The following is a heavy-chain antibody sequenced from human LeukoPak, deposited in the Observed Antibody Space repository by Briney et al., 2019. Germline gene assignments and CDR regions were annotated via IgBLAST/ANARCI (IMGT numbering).Heavy chain of an antibody. CDR1: GGSFSGYY. CDR3: ARDGTIFGVVKGNWFGP. D-gene: IGHD3-3*01. Sequence: SETLSLXCAVYGGSFSGYYWSWIRQPPGKGLEWIGEINHSGSTNYNPSLKSRVTISVDTSKNQFSLNLSSVTGADRAVYYCARDGTIFGVVKGNWFGPWGKETLVTVSS. CDR2: INHSGST. J-gene: IGHJ5*02. V-gene: IGHV4-34*01.